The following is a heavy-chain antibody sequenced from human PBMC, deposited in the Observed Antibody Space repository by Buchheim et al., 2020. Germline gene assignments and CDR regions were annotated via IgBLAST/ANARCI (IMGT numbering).Heavy chain of an antibody. CDR1: GFTFSSYW. J-gene: IGHJ6*02. CDR2: INSDGSST. D-gene: IGHD3-3*01. V-gene: IGHV3-74*01. Sequence: EVQLVESGGGLVQPGGSLRLSCAASGFTFSSYWMHWVRQAPGKGLVWVSRINSDGSSTSSADSVKGRFTISRDNAKNTLYLQMNSLRAEDTAVYYCARDLRLGSFEWEYYYGMDVWGQGTT. CDR3: ARDLRLGSFEWEYYYGMDV.